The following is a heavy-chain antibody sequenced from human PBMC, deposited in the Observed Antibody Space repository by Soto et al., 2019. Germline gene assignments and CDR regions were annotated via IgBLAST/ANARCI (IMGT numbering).Heavy chain of an antibody. V-gene: IGHV4-38-2*02. CDR1: IWPINSRYY. CDR3: ARNTSGRNFEY. Sequence: SETLSLTCTVSIWPINSRYYWGWIRQTPGKGLEWVASTYHSGSTHYNLSLKSRATISVDTSNNQFSLRLSSVTAADTAIYYCARNTSGRNFEYLGQGTQVIVS. D-gene: IGHD6-19*01. CDR2: TYHSGST. J-gene: IGHJ4*02.